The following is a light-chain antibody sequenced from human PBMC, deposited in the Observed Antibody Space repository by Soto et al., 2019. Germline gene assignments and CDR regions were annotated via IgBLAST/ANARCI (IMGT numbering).Light chain of an antibody. CDR2: EVS. Sequence: QSVLTQPASVSGSPVQSITISCTGSSSDISNYNYVSWYQQYPGKAPRLIISEVSTRPSGVSNRFSGSKSGSTASLTISGLQAADEADYFCTSYTTSSTYVFGTGTKVTVL. CDR1: SSDISNYNY. J-gene: IGLJ1*01. CDR3: TSYTTSSTYV. V-gene: IGLV2-14*01.